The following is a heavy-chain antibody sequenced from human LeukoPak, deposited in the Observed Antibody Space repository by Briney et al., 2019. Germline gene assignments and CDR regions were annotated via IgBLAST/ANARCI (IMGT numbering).Heavy chain of an antibody. CDR3: ARDRDDYVWGIYRYGDY. CDR2: ISNSGGST. CDR1: GFTFSGYA. Sequence: TGGSLRLSCAASGFTFSGYAMSWVRQAPGKGLEWVSAISNSGGSTYYADSVKGRFTISRDNSKNTLYLQMNSLRAEDTAVYYCARDRDDYVWGIYRYGDYWGQGTLVTVSS. D-gene: IGHD3-16*02. V-gene: IGHV3-23*01. J-gene: IGHJ4*02.